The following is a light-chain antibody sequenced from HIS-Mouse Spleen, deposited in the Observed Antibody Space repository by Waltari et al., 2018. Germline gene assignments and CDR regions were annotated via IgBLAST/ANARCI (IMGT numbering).Light chain of an antibody. Sequence: SYELTQPPSVSVSPGQTARINCSGDALPKKYAYWYQQKSGQAPVLVIYEYSKRPSGIPERFSGSNSGNTATLTISRVEAGDEADYYCQVWDSSSDHVVFGGGTKLTVL. J-gene: IGLJ2*01. V-gene: IGLV3-10*01. CDR3: QVWDSSSDHVV. CDR2: EYS. CDR1: ALPKKY.